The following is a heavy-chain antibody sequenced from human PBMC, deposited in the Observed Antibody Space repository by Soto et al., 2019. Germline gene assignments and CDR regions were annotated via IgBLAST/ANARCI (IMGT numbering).Heavy chain of an antibody. CDR1: GFTFSSYG. CDR2: ISYDGSNK. V-gene: IGHV3-30*18. D-gene: IGHD6-13*01. CDR3: AKDEAAAGIGDL. Sequence: VGSLRLSCAASGFTFSSYGMHWVRQAPGKGLEWVAVISYDGSNKYYADSVKGRFTISRDNSKNTLYLQMNSLRAEDTAVYYCAKDEAAAGIGDLWGRGTLVTVSS. J-gene: IGHJ2*01.